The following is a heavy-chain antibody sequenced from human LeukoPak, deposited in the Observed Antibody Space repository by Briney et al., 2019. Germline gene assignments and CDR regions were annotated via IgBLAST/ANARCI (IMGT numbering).Heavy chain of an antibody. CDR2: ISSSSSYI. V-gene: IGHV3-21*04. J-gene: IGHJ3*02. CDR3: ARNVGYCSGGSCSTENEAFDI. Sequence: GGSLRLSCAASGFTFSSYSMNWVRQAPGKGLEWVSSISSSSSYIYYADSVKGRFTISRDNAKNSLYLQVNSLRAEDTALYYCARNVGYCSGGSCSTENEAFDIWGQGTMVTVSS. CDR1: GFTFSSYS. D-gene: IGHD2-15*01.